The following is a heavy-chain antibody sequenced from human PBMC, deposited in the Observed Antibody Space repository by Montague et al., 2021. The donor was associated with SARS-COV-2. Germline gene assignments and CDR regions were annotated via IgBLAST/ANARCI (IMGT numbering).Heavy chain of an antibody. J-gene: IGHJ4*02. CDR2: VFACHLLRT. Sequence: SLRLSCAASGFTGDGYGVPWRSSEAYTSLQQLAFVFACHLLRTNYSDSVKARFTVSRDNSRNTVYLQLDSLRVEDTAVYYCSRDADTSGHFGIFDQWGQGTLGT. D-gene: IGHD3-22*01. CDR3: SRDADTSGHFGIFDQ. V-gene: IGHV3-30*03. CDR1: GFTGDGYG.